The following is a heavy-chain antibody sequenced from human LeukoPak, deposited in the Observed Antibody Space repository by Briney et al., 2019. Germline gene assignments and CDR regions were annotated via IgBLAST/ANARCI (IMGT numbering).Heavy chain of an antibody. Sequence: SETLSLTCTVSGGSTSSYYWSWIRQPPGKGLEWIGRIFTSGIISGNTNYNPSLESRVTISVDTSKKQFSLKLSSVTAADTAVYYCARGYCSGGSCYSYYYYSYMDVWGKGTTVTVSS. J-gene: IGHJ6*03. CDR3: ARGYCSGGSCYSYYYYSYMDV. V-gene: IGHV4-4*07. D-gene: IGHD2-15*01. CDR2: IFTSGIISGNT. CDR1: GGSTSSYY.